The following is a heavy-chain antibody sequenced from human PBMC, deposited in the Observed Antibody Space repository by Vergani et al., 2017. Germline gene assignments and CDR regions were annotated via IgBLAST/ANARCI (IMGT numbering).Heavy chain of an antibody. D-gene: IGHD5-12*01. CDR1: GFTFNHYA. J-gene: IGHJ6*02. V-gene: IGHV3-23*01. CDR3: SKANPRNGGYDDLYYYHAMDV. CDR2: ISGSGGST. Sequence: EVQLLESGGDLVQPGGSLRLSCAASGFTFNHYAMNWVRQAPGKGLEWVSGISGSGGSTYYAGSVKGRFTISRDTSKNTLYLQMNSLSAGDTAVYYGSKANPRNGGYDDLYYYHAMDVWGQGTTVTVSS.